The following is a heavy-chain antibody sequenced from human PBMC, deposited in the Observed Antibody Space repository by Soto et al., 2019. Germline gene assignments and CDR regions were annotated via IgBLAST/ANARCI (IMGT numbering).Heavy chain of an antibody. V-gene: IGHV2-5*02. CDR3: AHDKLTHYGMDA. J-gene: IGHJ6*02. Sequence: QITLKESGPTLVKPTQTLTLTCTFSGFSLRSSGVGVGWIRQPPGKALEWLALIYWDDNERYNPSLKSRLTITKDTTKHQVVLTMTNMDPVDTATYYCAHDKLTHYGMDAWGQGTTVTVSS. D-gene: IGHD1-1*01. CDR1: GFSLRSSGVG. CDR2: IYWDDNE.